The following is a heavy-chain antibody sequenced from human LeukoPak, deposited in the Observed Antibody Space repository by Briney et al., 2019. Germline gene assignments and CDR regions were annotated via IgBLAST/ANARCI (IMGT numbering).Heavy chain of an antibody. D-gene: IGHD2-2*01. V-gene: IGHV1-69*05. CDR3: ARTGQDIVVVTAGDYYNMDV. CDR2: IIPIFGTA. J-gene: IGHJ6*03. CDR1: GGTFSSYA. Sequence: SVKVSCKASGGTFSSYAISWVRQAPGQGLEGMGGIIPIFGTANYAQKFQGRVSITTDESTSTAYMKLSSLRSEDTAVYYCARTGQDIVVVTAGDYYNMDVWGKGTTVTVSS.